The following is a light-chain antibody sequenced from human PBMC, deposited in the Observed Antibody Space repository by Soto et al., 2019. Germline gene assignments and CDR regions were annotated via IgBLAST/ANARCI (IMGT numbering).Light chain of an antibody. CDR2: EVS. CDR3: ISSTRSXAYV. Sequence: QSPLTQPASVSGSPGQSITISCTGTSSDVGGYKYFSWYQLHPGKAPKLMIYEVSSRPSGISNRFSASKSGNTASLTISGLQAQDKADYYCISSTRSXAYVVGSGTKVXV. J-gene: IGLJ1*01. CDR1: SSDVGGYKY. V-gene: IGLV2-14*01.